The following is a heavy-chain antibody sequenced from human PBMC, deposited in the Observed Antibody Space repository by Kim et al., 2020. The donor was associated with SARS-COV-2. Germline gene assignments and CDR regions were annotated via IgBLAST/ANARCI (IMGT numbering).Heavy chain of an antibody. CDR2: IRSKAYGGTT. CDR3: TRGRRQYDSSGSLSYYFDY. Sequence: GGSLRLSCTASGFTFGDYAMSWFRQAPGKGLEWVGFIRSKAYGGTTEYAASVKGRFTISRDDSKSIAYLQMNSLKTEDTAVYYCTRGRRQYDSSGSLSYYFDYWGQGTLVTVSS. D-gene: IGHD3-22*01. CDR1: GFTFGDYA. J-gene: IGHJ4*02. V-gene: IGHV3-49*03.